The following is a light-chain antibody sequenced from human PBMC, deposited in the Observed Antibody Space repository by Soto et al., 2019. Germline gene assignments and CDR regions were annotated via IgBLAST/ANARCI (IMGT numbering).Light chain of an antibody. V-gene: IGKV3-20*01. CDR3: QQSYSAPPWT. CDR2: GAS. Sequence: IVLTLSPGTLSLSPGERATLSCRARQSVSSSYLAWYQQKPGQAPRLLIYGASSRATGIPDRFSGSGSGTDFTLTINNLQPEDFATYFCQQSYSAPPWTFGQGTKVDI. J-gene: IGKJ1*01. CDR1: QSVSSSY.